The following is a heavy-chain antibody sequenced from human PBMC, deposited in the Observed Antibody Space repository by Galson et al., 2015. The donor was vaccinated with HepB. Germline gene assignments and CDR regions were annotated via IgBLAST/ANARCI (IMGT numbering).Heavy chain of an antibody. Sequence: SLRLSCAASGFTFSSYSMNWVRQAPGKGLEWVSSISSSSSYIYFADSVKGRFTISRDNAKNSLYLQMNSLRAEDTAVYYCARDASWSELQDYWGQGTLVTVSS. CDR2: ISSSSSYI. J-gene: IGHJ4*02. CDR3: ARDASWSELQDY. V-gene: IGHV3-21*01. D-gene: IGHD1-26*01. CDR1: GFTFSSYS.